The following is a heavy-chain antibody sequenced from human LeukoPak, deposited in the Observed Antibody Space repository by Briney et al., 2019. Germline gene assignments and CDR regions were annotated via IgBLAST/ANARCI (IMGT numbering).Heavy chain of an antibody. CDR2: IYTSGST. CDR3: ASTLTDYYDSSGYPLDY. D-gene: IGHD3-22*01. Sequence: SETPSLTCTVSGGSISRGSYYWSWIRQPAGKGLEWIGRIYTSGSTNYNPSLKSRVTISVDTSKNQFSLKLSSVTAADTAAYYCASTLTDYYDSSGYPLDYWGQGTLVTVSS. J-gene: IGHJ4*02. V-gene: IGHV4-61*02. CDR1: GGSISRGSYY.